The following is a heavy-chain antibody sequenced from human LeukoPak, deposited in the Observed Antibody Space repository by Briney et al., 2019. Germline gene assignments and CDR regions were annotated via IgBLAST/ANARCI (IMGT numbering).Heavy chain of an antibody. V-gene: IGHV3-21*01. J-gene: IGHJ4*02. CDR2: ISSSSSYI. CDR1: GFTFSSYG. Sequence: GGSLRLSCAASGFTFSSYGMHWVRQAPGKGLEWVSSISSSSSYIYYADSVKGRFTISRDNAKNSLYLQMNSLRAEDTAVYYCARLDSSGYYTPDYWGQGTLVTVSS. D-gene: IGHD3-22*01. CDR3: ARLDSSGYYTPDY.